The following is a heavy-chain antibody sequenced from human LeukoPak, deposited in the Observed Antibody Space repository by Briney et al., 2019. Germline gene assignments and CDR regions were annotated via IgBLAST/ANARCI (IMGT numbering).Heavy chain of an antibody. D-gene: IGHD3-10*01. CDR3: ARDGEYGTGSYYRGCFDY. CDR2: IHPRSGET. CDR1: GCTFTSYG. Sequence: ASVKVSCKASGCTFTSYGISWVRQAPGQGLEWMGWIHPRSGETNYAYKFRGRVTMTRDTSISTTYMDLGSLGSDDTAVYYCARDGEYGTGSYYRGCFDYWGQGTLVTVSS. V-gene: IGHV1-2*02. J-gene: IGHJ4*02.